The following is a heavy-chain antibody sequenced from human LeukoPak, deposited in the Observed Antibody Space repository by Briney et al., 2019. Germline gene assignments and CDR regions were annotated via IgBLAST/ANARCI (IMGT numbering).Heavy chain of an antibody. CDR1: GYTFTDYY. Sequence: ASVKVSCKASGYTFTDYYMHWVRQAPGQGLEWMGCINLYSGGAHYAQKFQDWLSMTRDTSINTAYMELSSLRSDNTAVYYCATPGKVSRGSYPFDSWGQGTLVTVSS. CDR2: INLYSGGA. V-gene: IGHV1-2*04. J-gene: IGHJ4*02. CDR3: ATPGKVSRGSYPFDS. D-gene: IGHD3-16*02.